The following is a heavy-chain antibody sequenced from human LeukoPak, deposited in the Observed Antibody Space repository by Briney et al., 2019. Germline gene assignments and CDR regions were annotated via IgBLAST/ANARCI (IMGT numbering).Heavy chain of an antibody. Sequence: PGGSLRLSCAASGFTFSSYSMNWVRQAPGKGLEWVSYISSSSSTIYYADSVKGRFTISRDNAKNLLYLQMNSLRSEDTAVYYCARGGEITYYYDSSGYYSPKPPLRPLNDYWGQGTLVTVSS. J-gene: IGHJ4*02. CDR1: GFTFSSYS. V-gene: IGHV3-48*04. CDR2: ISSSSSTI. D-gene: IGHD3-22*01. CDR3: ARGGEITYYYDSSGYYSPKPPLRPLNDY.